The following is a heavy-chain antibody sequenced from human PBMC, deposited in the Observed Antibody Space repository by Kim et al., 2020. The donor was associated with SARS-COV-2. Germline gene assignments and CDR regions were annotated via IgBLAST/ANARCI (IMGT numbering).Heavy chain of an antibody. V-gene: IGHV3-9*01. CDR2: ISWDSSGK. CDR1: GFTFDDYG. CDR3: AKDTNYGGNSIYYYGMDV. Sequence: GGSLRLSCAASGFTFDDYGMHWVRQAPGKGLEWVAGISWDSSGKGYADSVKGRFTISRDNAKNSLYLQMNSLRAEDTAMYYCAKDTNYGGNSIYYYGMDVWGQGTTVTVSS. J-gene: IGHJ6*02. D-gene: IGHD4-17*01.